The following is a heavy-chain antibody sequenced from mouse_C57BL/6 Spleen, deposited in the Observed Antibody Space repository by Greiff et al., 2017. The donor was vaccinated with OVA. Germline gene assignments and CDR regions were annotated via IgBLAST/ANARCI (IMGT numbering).Heavy chain of an antibody. CDR1: GFTFSSYA. J-gene: IGHJ1*03. V-gene: IGHV5-4*01. CDR3: ARERYGSSLGGYFDV. CDR2: ISDGGSYT. Sequence: EVMLVESGGGLVKPGGSLKLSCAASGFTFSSYAMSWVRQTPEKRLEWVATISDGGSYTYYPDNVKGRFTISRDNAKNNLYLQMSHLKSEDTAMYYCARERYGSSLGGYFDVWGTGTTVTVSS. D-gene: IGHD1-1*01.